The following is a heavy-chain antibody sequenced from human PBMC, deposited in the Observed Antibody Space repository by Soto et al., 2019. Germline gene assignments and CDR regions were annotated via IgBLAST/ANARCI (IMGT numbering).Heavy chain of an antibody. J-gene: IGHJ6*02. D-gene: IGHD2-8*01. Sequence: SETLSLTCTVSGDSISSGYYYWTWIRQPPGKGLEWIGSIYYSGSTYYAPSLKSRVAISVDTSKNRFSLKLSSVTAADAAVYYCARDRLGYCTGTSCYYGMDVWGQGTTVTVSS. CDR3: ARDRLGYCTGTSCYYGMDV. CDR1: GDSISSGYYY. CDR2: IYYSGST. V-gene: IGHV4-30-4*01.